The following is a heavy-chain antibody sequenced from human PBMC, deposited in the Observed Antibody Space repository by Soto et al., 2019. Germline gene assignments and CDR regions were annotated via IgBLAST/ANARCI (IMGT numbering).Heavy chain of an antibody. V-gene: IGHV3-23*01. J-gene: IGHJ6*02. Sequence: PGRSLRLSCAASEFTFRSYGMHCVRKAPGKGLEWVSLIGESGTPTYYADSVKGRFTISRDNSGNTLFLEMYSLRAEDTAVYYCARYIPGVRYYGMDVWGQGTTVTVSS. D-gene: IGHD2-2*01. CDR2: IGESGTPT. CDR3: ARYIPGVRYYGMDV. CDR1: EFTFRSYG.